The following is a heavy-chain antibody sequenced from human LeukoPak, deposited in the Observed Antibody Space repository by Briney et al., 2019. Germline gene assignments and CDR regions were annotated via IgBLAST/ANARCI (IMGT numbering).Heavy chain of an antibody. CDR3: ARNDGSGSYYNVAFDI. CDR1: GGSISNYY. CDR2: IYYSGST. Sequence: SETLSLTCTVSGGSISNYYWSWIRRPPGKGLEWIGCIYYSGSTIYNPSLKSRVTITVDTSKNQFSLKLNSVTAADTAVYFCARNDGSGSYYNVAFDIWGQGTMVTVSS. V-gene: IGHV4-59*01. D-gene: IGHD3-10*01. J-gene: IGHJ3*02.